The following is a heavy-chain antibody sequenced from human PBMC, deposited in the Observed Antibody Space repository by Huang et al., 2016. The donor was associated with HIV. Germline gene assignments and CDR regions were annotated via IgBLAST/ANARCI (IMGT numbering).Heavy chain of an antibody. CDR2: SDNTGGT. CDR1: GFAFNNYD. D-gene: IGHD3-10*01. Sequence: EVQLVESGGGLAQPGGTLRLSCSASGFAFNNYDMHWVRHSTGKGLKWLSGSDNTGGTYYATSVRGRFTISRDNAKQSLFLQSDNLRVDDAAVYHCVRGFLGGSGSPCGYGMDVWGQGTTVIVSS. CDR3: VRGFLGGSGSPCGYGMDV. V-gene: IGHV3-13*01. J-gene: IGHJ6*02.